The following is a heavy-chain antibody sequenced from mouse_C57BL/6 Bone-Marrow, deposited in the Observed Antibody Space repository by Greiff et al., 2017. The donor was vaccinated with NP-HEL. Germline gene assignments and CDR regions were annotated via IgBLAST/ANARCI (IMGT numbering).Heavy chain of an antibody. CDR3: ARDPLYYDYDRFAY. CDR2: IDPSDSYT. V-gene: IGHV1-59*01. Sequence: QVQLQQPGAELVRPGTSVKLSCKASGYTFTSYWMHWVKQRPGQGLEWIGVIDPSDSYTNYNQKFKGKATLTVDTSSSTAYMQLSSLTSEDSAVYYCARDPLYYDYDRFAYWGQGTLVTVSA. J-gene: IGHJ3*01. D-gene: IGHD2-4*01. CDR1: GYTFTSYW.